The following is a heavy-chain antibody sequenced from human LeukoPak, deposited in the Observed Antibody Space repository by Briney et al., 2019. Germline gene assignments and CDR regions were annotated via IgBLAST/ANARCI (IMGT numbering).Heavy chain of an antibody. CDR1: GGSISTYY. CDR2: IYYSGST. J-gene: IGHJ6*02. Sequence: SETLSLTCTLSGGSISTYYWSWIRQPPGKGLEWIGYIYYSGSTNNNPSLKSRVTISVDTSKNQFSLKLSSVTAADTAVYYCARGQRRYYYDSSLRLPSNGMDVWGQGTTVTVSS. V-gene: IGHV4-59*12. CDR3: ARGQRRYYYDSSLRLPSNGMDV. D-gene: IGHD3-22*01.